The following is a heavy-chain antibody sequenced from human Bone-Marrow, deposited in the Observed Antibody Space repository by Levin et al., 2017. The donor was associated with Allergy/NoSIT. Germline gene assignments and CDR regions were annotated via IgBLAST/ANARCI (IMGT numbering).Heavy chain of an antibody. CDR2: IQEDGSEK. CDR3: ARKDGSFPWGYFDN. CDR1: GFTFSRYW. Sequence: QPGGSLRLSCAASGFTFSRYWMSWVRQAPGKGLEWVANIQEDGSEKYYVDSLKGRFTISRDNAKNSLFLQMDSLRADDTAVYYCARKDGSFPWGYFDNWGLGTLVTVSS. J-gene: IGHJ4*02. D-gene: IGHD1-26*01. V-gene: IGHV3-7*01.